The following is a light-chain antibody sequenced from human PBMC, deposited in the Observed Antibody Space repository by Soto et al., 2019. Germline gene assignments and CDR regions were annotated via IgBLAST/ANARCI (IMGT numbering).Light chain of an antibody. Sequence: EIVLTQSPATLSLSPGERATLSCRASQSVSDYLAWYQQKPGQAPRLLIYDASNRATGIPARFSGSGFGTDVTLTISSLEPEDFAVYYCEQRSIWPLFTFGQGTKVDIK. V-gene: IGKV3-11*01. CDR2: DAS. CDR1: QSVSDY. J-gene: IGKJ2*01. CDR3: EQRSIWPLFT.